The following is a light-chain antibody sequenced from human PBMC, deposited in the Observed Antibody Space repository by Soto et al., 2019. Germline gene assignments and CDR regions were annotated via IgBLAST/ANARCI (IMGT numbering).Light chain of an antibody. J-gene: IGKJ1*01. CDR2: DSS. CDR3: QQSYSNPTWT. CDR1: QSISTY. Sequence: EIQLTQSPSSLSASVGDRITITCRASQSISTYLNWYQQKPGEAPTLLVYDSSTLQSGVPSRFSGSGFGAEFTLTVSSLQPEDFATYYCQQSYSNPTWTFGQGTKVAIK. V-gene: IGKV1-39*01.